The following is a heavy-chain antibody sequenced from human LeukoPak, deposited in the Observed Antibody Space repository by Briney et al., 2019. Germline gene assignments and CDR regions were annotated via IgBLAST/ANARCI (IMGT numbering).Heavy chain of an antibody. J-gene: IGHJ4*02. Sequence: ASVKVSCKASGYTFTSYGISWVRQAPGQGLEWMGWISAYNGNTNYAQKLQGRVTITADESTSTAYMELSSLRSEDTALYYCASSQYSSSWYGDYWGQGTLVTVSS. V-gene: IGHV1-18*01. CDR3: ASSQYSSSWYGDY. CDR2: ISAYNGNT. CDR1: GYTFTSYG. D-gene: IGHD6-13*01.